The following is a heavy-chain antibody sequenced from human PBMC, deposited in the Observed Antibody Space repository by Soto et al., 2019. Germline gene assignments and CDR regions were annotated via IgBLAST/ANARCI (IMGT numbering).Heavy chain of an antibody. J-gene: IGHJ4*02. CDR3: TTDPQGFGELLSLSSDY. D-gene: IGHD3-10*01. CDR1: GFTFSNAW. V-gene: IGHV3-15*01. Sequence: EVQLVESGGGLVKPGGSLRLSCAASGFTFSNAWMSWVRQAPGKGLEWVGRIKSKTDGGKTDYAAPVKGRFTISRDDSKNTLYLQMNSLKTEDTAVYYCTTDPQGFGELLSLSSDYWGQGTLVTVSS. CDR2: IKSKTDGGKT.